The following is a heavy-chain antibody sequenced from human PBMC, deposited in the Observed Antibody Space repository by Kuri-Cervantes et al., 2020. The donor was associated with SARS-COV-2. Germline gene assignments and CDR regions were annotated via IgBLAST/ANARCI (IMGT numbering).Heavy chain of an antibody. V-gene: IGHV3-74*01. Sequence: GGSLRLSCAASGFSLSGFWMHWVRQVPGKGPVWVARSKYDGGSLSYADSVRGRFTISRDNAKNMLYLQMNSLRVEDTAVYYCAKSDWFDPWGQGTLVTVSS. CDR3: AKSDWFDP. J-gene: IGHJ5*02. CDR1: GFSLSGFW. CDR2: SKYDGGSL.